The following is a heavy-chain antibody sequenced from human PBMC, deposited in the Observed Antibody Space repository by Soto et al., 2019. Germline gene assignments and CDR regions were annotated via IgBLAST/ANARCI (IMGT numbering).Heavy chain of an antibody. D-gene: IGHD3-3*01. CDR1: GFTFSSYG. CDR2: ISYDGSNK. CDR3: ARYPLVVGVVFYYYMDV. V-gene: IGHV3-30*03. Sequence: AGGSLRLSCAASGFTFSSYGMHWVRQAPGKGLEWVAVISYDGSNKYYADSVKGRFTISRDNSKNTLYLQMNSLRAEDTAVYYCARYPLVVGVVFYYYMDVWGKGTTVTVSS. J-gene: IGHJ6*03.